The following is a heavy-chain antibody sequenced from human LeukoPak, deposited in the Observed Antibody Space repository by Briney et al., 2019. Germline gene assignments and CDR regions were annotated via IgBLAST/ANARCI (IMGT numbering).Heavy chain of an antibody. Sequence: GGSLRLSCAASGFTFSSYAMSWVRQAPGKGLEWVSAISGSGGSTYYADSVKGRFTISRDNSKNTLDLQMNSLRAEDTAVYYRAKDPLSYYYYYYMDVWGKGTTVTVSS. CDR3: AKDPLSYYYYYYMDV. CDR1: GFTFSSYA. V-gene: IGHV3-23*01. J-gene: IGHJ6*03. CDR2: ISGSGGST.